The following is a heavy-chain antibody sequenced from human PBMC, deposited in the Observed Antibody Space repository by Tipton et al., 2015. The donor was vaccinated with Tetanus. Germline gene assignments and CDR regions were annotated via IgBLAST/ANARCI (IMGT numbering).Heavy chain of an antibody. CDR1: GYSFTGYD. D-gene: IGHD1-26*01. CDR2: MTPKNGDT. J-gene: IGHJ4*02. V-gene: IGHV1-8*02. Sequence: QSGPEVKKPGASVKVSCKASGYSFTGYDINWVRQATGQGLEWMGWMTPKNGDTGYAQNFQGRLTMTRNTSISTAYMELSSLRSEDTAVYYCARSKGGTRDYYAIKYWGQGTLVTVSS. CDR3: ARSKGGTRDYYAIKY.